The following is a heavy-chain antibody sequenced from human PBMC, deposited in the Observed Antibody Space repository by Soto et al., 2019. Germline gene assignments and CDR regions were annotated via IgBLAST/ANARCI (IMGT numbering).Heavy chain of an antibody. D-gene: IGHD1-1*01. CDR3: AREPATTSFDY. CDR1: GDSVSSNNAS. V-gene: IGHV6-1*01. J-gene: IGHJ4*02. CDR2: TYYRSEWYN. Sequence: SQTLSLTCAISGDSVSSNNASWNWIRQSPSRGLEWLGRTYYRSEWYNEYADSVRGRITVNPDTSKNQYSLHLDSLSPEDTAVYYCAREPATTSFDYWGQGIQVTGSS.